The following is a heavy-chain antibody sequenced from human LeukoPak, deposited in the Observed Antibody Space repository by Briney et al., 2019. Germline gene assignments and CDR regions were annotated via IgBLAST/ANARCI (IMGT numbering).Heavy chain of an antibody. D-gene: IGHD2-15*01. J-gene: IGHJ3*02. Sequence: PSQTLSLTCTVSGGSISSGSYFWSWIRQPAGKGLEWIGRIYTSGSTNYNPSLKSRVTISVDTSKKQFSLKLSSVTAADTAVYYCASDRIEVDAFDIWGQGTMVTVSS. V-gene: IGHV4-61*02. CDR3: ASDRIEVDAFDI. CDR2: IYTSGST. CDR1: GGSISSGSYF.